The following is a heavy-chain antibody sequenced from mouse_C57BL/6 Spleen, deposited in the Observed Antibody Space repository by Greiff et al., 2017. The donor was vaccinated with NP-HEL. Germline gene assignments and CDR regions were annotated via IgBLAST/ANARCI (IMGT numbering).Heavy chain of an antibody. CDR3: ARDSNAWFAY. D-gene: IGHD2-5*01. V-gene: IGHV1-80*01. CDR2: VYPGDGDT. Sequence: VQLQQSGAGLVKPGASVKISCTASGFSFSTYWMNWVRQRPGPGLEWIGQVYPGDGDTNTNGKFKGKATLTADKSSSTAYMQLSSLTSEDSAVYFCARDSNAWFAYWGQGTLVTVSA. J-gene: IGHJ3*01. CDR1: GFSFSTYW.